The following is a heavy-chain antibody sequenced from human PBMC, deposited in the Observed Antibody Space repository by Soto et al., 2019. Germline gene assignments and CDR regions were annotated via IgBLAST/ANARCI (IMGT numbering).Heavy chain of an antibody. V-gene: IGHV3-21*01. J-gene: IGHJ4*02. Sequence: GGSLRLSCAASGFTFSSYSMNWVRQAPGKGLEWVSSISSSSSYIYYADSVKGRFTISRDNAKNSLYLQMNSLRAEDTAVYYYARDQDTTQDAVDYWGQGTLVTVSS. D-gene: IGHD1-26*01. CDR2: ISSSSSYI. CDR1: GFTFSSYS. CDR3: ARDQDTTQDAVDY.